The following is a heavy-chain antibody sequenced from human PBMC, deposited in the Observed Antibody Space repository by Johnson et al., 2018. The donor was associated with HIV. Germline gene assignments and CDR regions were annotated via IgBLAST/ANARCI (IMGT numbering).Heavy chain of an antibody. CDR3: AREHHGGLCDAFDI. Sequence: QVQLVESGGGLVKPGGSLRLSCAASGFTFSDYYMHWIRQAPGKGLEWVSDICSSGSNIYYADSVKGRFTISRDNAKNSLYLQMNSLRAGDTAVYYCAREHHGGLCDAFDIWGQGTMVTVSS. CDR1: GFTFSDYY. D-gene: IGHD4/OR15-4a*01. V-gene: IGHV3-11*04. CDR2: ICSSGSNI. J-gene: IGHJ3*02.